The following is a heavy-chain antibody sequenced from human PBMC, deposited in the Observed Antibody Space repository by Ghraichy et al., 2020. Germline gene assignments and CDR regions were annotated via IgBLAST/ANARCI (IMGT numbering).Heavy chain of an antibody. Sequence: SQTLSLTCAISGDSVSSNSAAWNWIRQSPSRGLEWLGRTYYRAKWYNDYAGSVKSRITINPDTSKNQFSPQLNSVTSEDTAVYYCARDPDVLLWFGELSKKKKYYFDYWGQGTLVTVSS. CDR3: ARDPDVLLWFGELSKKKKYYFDY. V-gene: IGHV6-1*01. CDR1: GDSVSSNSAA. D-gene: IGHD3-10*01. J-gene: IGHJ4*02. CDR2: TYYRAKWYN.